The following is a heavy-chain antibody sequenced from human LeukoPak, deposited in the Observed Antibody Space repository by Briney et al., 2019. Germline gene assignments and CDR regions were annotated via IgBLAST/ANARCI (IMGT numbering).Heavy chain of an antibody. D-gene: IGHD2-2*01. Sequence: ASVKVSCKASGGTFSSYAISWVRQAPGQGLEWVGGITPIFGTANYAQKFQGRVTITADESTSTAYMELSSLRSEDTAVYYCARDPEPPSYCSSTSCAGAWPTHHYWGQGTLVTVSS. CDR2: ITPIFGTA. V-gene: IGHV1-69*13. J-gene: IGHJ4*02. CDR1: GGTFSSYA. CDR3: ARDPEPPSYCSSTSCAGAWPTHHY.